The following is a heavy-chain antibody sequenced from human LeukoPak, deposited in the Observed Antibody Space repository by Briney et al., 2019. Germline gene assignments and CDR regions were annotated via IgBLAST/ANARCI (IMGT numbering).Heavy chain of an antibody. V-gene: IGHV1-69*13. J-gene: IGHJ4*02. Sequence: VKVSCKASGGTFSNYAISWVRQAPGQGVERMGGIIAIFGTANYAQKFQGRVTITADESTSTAYMELSSLRSEDTAVYYCARGYGSGSYYQPFDYWGQGTLVTVSS. CDR1: GGTFSNYA. CDR3: ARGYGSGSYYQPFDY. D-gene: IGHD3-10*01. CDR2: IIAIFGTA.